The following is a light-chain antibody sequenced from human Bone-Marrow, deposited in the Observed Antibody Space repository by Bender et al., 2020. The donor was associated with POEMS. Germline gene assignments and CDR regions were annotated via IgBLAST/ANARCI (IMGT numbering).Light chain of an antibody. V-gene: IGLV1-44*01. CDR2: GND. CDR1: SSNIGTNP. CDR3: SSYAGSNKFYV. Sequence: QSVLTQPPSASGTPGQRVTISCSGSSSNIGTNPVNWYQQLPGTAPKLLISGNDQRSSGVPARFSGSKSGTSASLVISGLQAEDEADYYCSSYAGSNKFYVFGAGTKVTVL. J-gene: IGLJ1*01.